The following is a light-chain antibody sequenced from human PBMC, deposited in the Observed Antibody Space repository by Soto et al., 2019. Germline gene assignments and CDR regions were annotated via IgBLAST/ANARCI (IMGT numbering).Light chain of an antibody. CDR1: QGIRND. V-gene: IGKV1-6*01. Sequence: AIQMTQSPSSLSASVGDRVTITCRASQGIRNDLGWYQQKPGKAPNLLIYATSSLQGGVPSRFSGSGSGTDFTLTISRLEPEDFAVFYCQQYGTSEIIFGQGTRLEI. CDR2: ATS. J-gene: IGKJ5*01. CDR3: QQYGTSEII.